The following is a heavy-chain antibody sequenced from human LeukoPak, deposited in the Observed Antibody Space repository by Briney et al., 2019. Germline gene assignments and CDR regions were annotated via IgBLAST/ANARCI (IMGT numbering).Heavy chain of an antibody. CDR2: IDHTGIT. Sequence: SETLSLTCTVSDDSITIYYWSWIRQPPGKGLEWIGYIDHTGITNYNPSLNSRVTISRDTSKNHFSLELSSVTAADTAVYYCASGIGYSSSWFDYWGQGTLVTVSS. CDR1: DDSITIYY. D-gene: IGHD6-13*01. CDR3: ASGIGYSSSWFDY. V-gene: IGHV4-59*08. J-gene: IGHJ4*02.